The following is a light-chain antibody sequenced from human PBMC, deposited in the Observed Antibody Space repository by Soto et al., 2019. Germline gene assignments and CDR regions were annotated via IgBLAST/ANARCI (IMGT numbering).Light chain of an antibody. CDR1: QSVSSN. V-gene: IGKV3-15*01. CDR2: GAS. J-gene: IGKJ1*01. Sequence: DILMTQSPATLSVSPGEGATLSCRASQSVSSNLAWYQQKPGRAPRLLIYGASTRATGIPARFSGSGSGTEFTLTISSLQSEDFAVYYCKHYNNWPPWTFGQGTKVEVK. CDR3: KHYNNWPPWT.